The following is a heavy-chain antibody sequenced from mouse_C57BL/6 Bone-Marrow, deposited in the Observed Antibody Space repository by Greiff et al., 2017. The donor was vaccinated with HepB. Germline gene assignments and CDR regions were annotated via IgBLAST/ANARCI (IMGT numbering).Heavy chain of an antibody. CDR1: GYSITSGYY. J-gene: IGHJ4*01. Sequence: EVQRVESGPGLVKPSQSLSLTCSVTGYSITSGYYWNWIRQFPGNKLEWMGYLSYDGSNNYNPSLKNRISITRDTSKNQFFLKLNSVTTEDTATYYCARDRRDYYAMDYWGQGTSVTVSS. CDR2: LSYDGSN. V-gene: IGHV3-6*01. CDR3: ARDRRDYYAMDY.